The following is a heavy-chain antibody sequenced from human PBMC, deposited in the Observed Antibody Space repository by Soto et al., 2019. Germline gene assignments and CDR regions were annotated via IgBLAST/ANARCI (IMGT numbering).Heavy chain of an antibody. CDR3: AKGSDSGVYSDFDD. Sequence: PGRSLRLSCAASGFTLGIDGMYGVGQAPGKGMEWVAGISYDGSNKYYADSVKGRCTISRDNSTNTLYLPMNRLRAEDTAVYYCAKGSDSGVYSDFDDWGAGSLVTVFS. V-gene: IGHV3-30*18. D-gene: IGHD2-15*01. J-gene: IGHJ4*02. CDR1: GFTLGIDG. CDR2: ISYDGSNK.